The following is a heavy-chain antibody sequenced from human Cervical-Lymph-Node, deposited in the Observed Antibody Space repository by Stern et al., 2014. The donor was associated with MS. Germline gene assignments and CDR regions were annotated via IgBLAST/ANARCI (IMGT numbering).Heavy chain of an antibody. CDR2: VHYSGTT. CDR1: GGSISSYY. J-gene: IGHJ4*02. D-gene: IGHD3-3*01. Sequence: VQLVESGPGLVKPSETLSLTCSVSGGSISSYYWNWIRQPPGKGLEWIANVHYSGTTNYNPSLKSRVPIFLDTSMNKISLNLTSVTAADTAVYYCAGSGTYYPDYWGQGILVTVSS. V-gene: IGHV4-59*08. CDR3: AGSGTYYPDY.